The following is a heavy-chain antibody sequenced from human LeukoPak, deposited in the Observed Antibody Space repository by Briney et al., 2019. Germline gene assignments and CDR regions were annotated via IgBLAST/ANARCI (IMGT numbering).Heavy chain of an antibody. V-gene: IGHV4-59*01. Sequence: PSETLSLTCTLSVGSISSYYWSWIRQPPGKGLEWIGYIYYSGSTNYNPSLKSRVTISVDTSKNQFSLKLSSVTAADTAVYYCAREVRGVSVDVWGKGTTVTVSS. CDR3: AREVRGVSVDV. D-gene: IGHD3-10*01. J-gene: IGHJ6*03. CDR1: VGSISSYY. CDR2: IYYSGST.